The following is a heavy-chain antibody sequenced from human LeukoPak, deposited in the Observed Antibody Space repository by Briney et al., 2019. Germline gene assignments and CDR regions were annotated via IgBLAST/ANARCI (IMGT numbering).Heavy chain of an antibody. CDR2: ITYSGST. J-gene: IGHJ5*02. Sequence: SETLSLTCTVSGGSINNYYWSWIRQPPGKRLEWIGRITYSGSTNYNPSLKSRVTISVDTSSNQFSLKLGSVTAVDTAMYYCARSPVMYGEFGGRFGPWGQGALVTVSS. CDR1: GGSINNYY. D-gene: IGHD4-17*01. CDR3: ARSPVMYGEFGGRFGP. V-gene: IGHV4-59*12.